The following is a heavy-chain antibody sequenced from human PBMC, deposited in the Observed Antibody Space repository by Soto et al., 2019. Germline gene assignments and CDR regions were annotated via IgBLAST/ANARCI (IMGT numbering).Heavy chain of an antibody. D-gene: IGHD2-15*01. Sequence: QVQLVQSGAEVKKPGASVKVSCKASGYTFTSYGISWVRQAPGQGLEWMGWITAYNGNTNYAQKFEGRVTMTTDTSTSTVYMELRSLRSDDRAVYYCVVAAQPYYFDYWGQGTLVTVSS. J-gene: IGHJ4*02. CDR2: ITAYNGNT. CDR3: VVAAQPYYFDY. V-gene: IGHV1-18*01. CDR1: GYTFTSYG.